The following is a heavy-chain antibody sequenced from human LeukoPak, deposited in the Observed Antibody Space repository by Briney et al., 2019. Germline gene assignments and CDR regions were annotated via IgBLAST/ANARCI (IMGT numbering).Heavy chain of an antibody. J-gene: IGHJ6*04. CDR1: GYTFTSYG. CDR3: ARESAYDILTGYYYYYGMDV. CDR2: ISAYNGNT. D-gene: IGHD3-9*01. V-gene: IGHV1-18*04. Sequence: GASVKVSCKASGYTFTSYGISWVRQAPGQGLEWMGWISAYNGNTNYAQKLQGRVTMTTDTSTSTAYMELRSLRSDDTAVYYCARESAYDILTGYYYYYGMDVWGKGTTVTVSS.